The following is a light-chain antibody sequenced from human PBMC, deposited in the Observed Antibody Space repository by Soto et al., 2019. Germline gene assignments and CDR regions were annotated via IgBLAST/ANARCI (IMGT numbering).Light chain of an antibody. CDR3: SSYTRSSTAV. V-gene: IGLV2-14*01. Sequence: QSALTQPASVSGSPGQSITISCTGTSSDVGGYNYVSWYQQHPGKAPKLMIYDVSNRPSGVSNRFSGAKSGNTASLTISGLRAEDEADYYCSSYTRSSTAVFGGGTQLTVL. J-gene: IGLJ7*01. CDR1: SSDVGGYNY. CDR2: DVS.